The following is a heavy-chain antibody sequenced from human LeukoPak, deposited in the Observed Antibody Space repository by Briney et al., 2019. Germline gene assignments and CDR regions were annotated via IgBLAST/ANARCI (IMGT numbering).Heavy chain of an antibody. D-gene: IGHD3-9*01. CDR3: AKGYYDILTGLGYFDY. CDR1: GFTFSTYS. V-gene: IGHV3-33*06. J-gene: IGHJ4*03. Sequence: GGSLRLSCAASGFTFSTYSMNWLRQAPGKGLEWVAVIWYDGSNKYYADSVKGRFTISRDNSKNTLYLQMNSLRAEDTAVYYCAKGYYDILTGLGYFDYWGQGTLVTVSS. CDR2: IWYDGSNK.